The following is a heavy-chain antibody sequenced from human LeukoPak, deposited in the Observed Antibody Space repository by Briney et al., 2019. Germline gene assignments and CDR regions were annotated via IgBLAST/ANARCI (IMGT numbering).Heavy chain of an antibody. CDR3: ARRGPAAAFDY. J-gene: IGHJ4*02. V-gene: IGHV1-69*13. CDR2: TIPIFGSA. D-gene: IGHD6-13*01. CDR1: GRTLRSYA. Sequence: GASVKVYCKAFGRTLRSYAFSWVRQDPGQWLKWLGGTIPIFGSATYAQKFQDRITVTVDESTKTAYMDLSSLSSEDTAVYYCARRGPAAAFDYWGQGTLVTVSS.